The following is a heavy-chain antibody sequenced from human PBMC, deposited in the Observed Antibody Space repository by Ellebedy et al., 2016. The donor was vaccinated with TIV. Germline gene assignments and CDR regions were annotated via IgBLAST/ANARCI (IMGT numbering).Heavy chain of an antibody. CDR3: ASPWDGSSSPYGMDV. Sequence: ASVKVSCKASGYTFTSYGISWVRQAPGQGLEWMGWISAYNGNTNYAQKLQGRVTMTTDTSTSTAYMELRSLRSDDTAVYYCASPWDGSSSPYGMDVWGQGTTVTVSS. V-gene: IGHV1-18*04. CDR1: GYTFTSYG. CDR2: ISAYNGNT. J-gene: IGHJ6*02. D-gene: IGHD6-13*01.